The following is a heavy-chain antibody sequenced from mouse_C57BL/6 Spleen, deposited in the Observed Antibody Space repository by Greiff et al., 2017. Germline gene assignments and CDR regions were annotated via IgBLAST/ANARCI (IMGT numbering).Heavy chain of an antibody. D-gene: IGHD1-1*01. CDR3: ARGVDYSWFAN. Sequence: EVKLMESGGGLVKPGGSLKLSCAASGFTFSDYGMHWVRQAPEKGLEWVAYISSGSSTIYYADTVKGRFTISRDNAKNTLFLQMTSLRSEDTAMYYCARGVDYSWFANWGQGTLVTVSA. CDR2: ISSGSSTI. V-gene: IGHV5-17*01. J-gene: IGHJ3*01. CDR1: GFTFSDYG.